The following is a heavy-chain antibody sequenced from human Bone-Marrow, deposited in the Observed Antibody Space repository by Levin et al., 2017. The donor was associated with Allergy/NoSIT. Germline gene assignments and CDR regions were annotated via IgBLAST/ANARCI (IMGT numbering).Heavy chain of an antibody. CDR3: TTEIVRYFDWLLYLGYFDY. J-gene: IGHJ4*02. V-gene: IGHV3-15*01. CDR1: GFTFSNAW. CDR2: IKSKTDGGTT. Sequence: GGSLRLSCAASGFTFSNAWMSWVRQAPGKGLEWVGRIKSKTDGGTTDYAAPVKGRFTISRDDSKNTLYLQMNSLKTEDTAVYYCTTEIVRYFDWLLYLGYFDYWGQGTLVTVSS. D-gene: IGHD3-9*01.